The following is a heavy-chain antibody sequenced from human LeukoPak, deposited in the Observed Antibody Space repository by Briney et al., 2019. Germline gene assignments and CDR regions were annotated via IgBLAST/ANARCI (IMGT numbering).Heavy chain of an antibody. J-gene: IGHJ4*02. Sequence: GGSLRLSCAVSGFTFGSYTMDWVRQAPGKGLEWVSHISSTSTTYYADSVKGRFTTSRDNAKNLLYLQMNSLRDEDTAIYYCAAAGDYWGQGTLVTVSS. D-gene: IGHD3-10*01. CDR1: GFTFGSYT. CDR3: AAAGDY. CDR2: ISSTSTT. V-gene: IGHV3-48*02.